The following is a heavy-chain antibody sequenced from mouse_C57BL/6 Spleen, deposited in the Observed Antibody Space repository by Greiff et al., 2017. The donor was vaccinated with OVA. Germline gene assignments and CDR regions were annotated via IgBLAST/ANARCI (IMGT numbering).Heavy chain of an antibody. CDR1: GFTFSSYA. V-gene: IGHV5-4*01. D-gene: IGHD1-1*01. CDR2: ISDGGSYT. J-gene: IGHJ2*01. CDR3: ARDDRYPDY. Sequence: EVKLEESGGGLVKPGGSLKLSCAASGFTFSSYAMSWVRQTPEKRLEWVATISDGGSYTYYPDNVKGRFTISRDNAKNNLYLQMSHLKSEDTAMYYCARDDRYPDYWGQGTTLTVSS.